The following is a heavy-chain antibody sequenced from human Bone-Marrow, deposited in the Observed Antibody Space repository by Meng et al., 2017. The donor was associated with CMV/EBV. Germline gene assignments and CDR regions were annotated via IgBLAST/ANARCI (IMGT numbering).Heavy chain of an antibody. J-gene: IGHJ5*02. V-gene: IGHV3-64*02. CDR2: ISGNGVST. Sequence: GGSLRLSCAASGFIFSSHPLHWVRQAPGKGLECIAAISGNGVSTYYAASVQGRFTISRDNSKNTLVLQINSRRAEDKAVYYCSKVPTGATTWFDPWGQGTLVTVSS. CDR3: SKVPTGATTWFDP. D-gene: IGHD1-26*01. CDR1: GFIFSSHP.